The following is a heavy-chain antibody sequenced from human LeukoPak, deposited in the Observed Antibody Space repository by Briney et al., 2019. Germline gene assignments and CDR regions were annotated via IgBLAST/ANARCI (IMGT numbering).Heavy chain of an antibody. V-gene: IGHV3-30-3*01. CDR1: GFTFSSYA. CDR3: ARDAVEMATITGLFDY. J-gene: IGHJ4*02. Sequence: AGGSLRLSCAASGFTFSSYAMHWVRQAPGKGLEWVAVISYDGSNKYYADSVKGRFTISRDNSKNTLYLQMNSLRAEDTAVYYCARDAVEMATITGLFDYWGQGTLVTVSS. D-gene: IGHD5-24*01. CDR2: ISYDGSNK.